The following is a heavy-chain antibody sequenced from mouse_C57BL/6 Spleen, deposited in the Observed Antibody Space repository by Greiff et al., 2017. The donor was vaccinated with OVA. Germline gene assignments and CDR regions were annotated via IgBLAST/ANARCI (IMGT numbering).Heavy chain of an antibody. J-gene: IGHJ4*01. D-gene: IGHD2-4*01. V-gene: IGHV1-4*01. CDR3: ARQGDYPYAMDY. CDR1: GYTFTSYT. Sequence: VQLQQSGAELARPGASVKMSCKASGYTFTSYTMHWVKQRPGQGLEWIGYINPCSGYTKYNQKFKDKATLTADKSSSTAYMQLSSLTSEDSAVYYCARQGDYPYAMDYWGQGTSVTVSS. CDR2: INPCSGYT.